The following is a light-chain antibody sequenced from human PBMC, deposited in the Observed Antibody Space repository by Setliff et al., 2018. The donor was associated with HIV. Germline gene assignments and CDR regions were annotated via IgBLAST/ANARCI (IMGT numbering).Light chain of an antibody. V-gene: IGLV2-8*01. J-gene: IGLJ1*01. CDR2: EVN. CDR1: NGDVGGYKY. Sequence: QSALTQPPSASGSPGQSVTISCTGTNGDVGGYKYVSWYQHHPCKAPKLMIYEVNKRPSGVPDRFSGSRSGNTASLTVSGLQAEDEAVYYCSSYAGSNTCVFGTGTKVTVL. CDR3: SSYAGSNTCV.